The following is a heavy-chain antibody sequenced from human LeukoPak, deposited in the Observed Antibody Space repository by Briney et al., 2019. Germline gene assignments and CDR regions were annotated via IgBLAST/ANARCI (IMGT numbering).Heavy chain of an antibody. CDR1: GFTFSDHY. V-gene: IGHV3-72*01. Sequence: GGSPRLSCAASGFTFSDHYMDWVRQAPGKGLEWVGRTRNKANSYTTDYAASVKGRFTISRDDSKNSLYLQMNSLKTEDTAVYYCARGRSHDILTGYSRYYYYYGMDVWGQGTTVTVSS. CDR2: TRNKANSYTT. CDR3: ARGRSHDILTGYSRYYYYYGMDV. D-gene: IGHD3-9*01. J-gene: IGHJ6*02.